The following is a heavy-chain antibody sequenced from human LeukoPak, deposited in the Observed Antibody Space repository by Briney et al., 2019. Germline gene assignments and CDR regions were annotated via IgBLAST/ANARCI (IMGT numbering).Heavy chain of an antibody. CDR3: AKGAAAGLVDWFDP. D-gene: IGHD6-13*01. Sequence: GSLRLSCAASGFIFSNYALMWVRQAPGKGLEWVSSITGRGDETFYADTVKGRFSLSRDNSKNMLYLQMYSLGAEDTAIYYCAKGAAAGLVDWFDPWGQGTLVTVSS. CDR1: GFIFSNYA. CDR2: ITGRGDET. J-gene: IGHJ5*02. V-gene: IGHV3-23*01.